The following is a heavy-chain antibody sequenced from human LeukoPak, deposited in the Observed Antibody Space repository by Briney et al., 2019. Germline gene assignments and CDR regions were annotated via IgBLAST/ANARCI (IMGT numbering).Heavy chain of an antibody. D-gene: IGHD3-9*01. V-gene: IGHV3-23*01. CDR2: ITSGGSA. CDR3: ARTTAYYYVDY. Sequence: PGGSLRLSCAASGFTLSSYAMSWVRQAPGKGLEWVSTITSGGSAFYSDSVKGRFTISRDNAKNSLYLQMNSLRDEDTAVYYCARTTAYYYVDYWGQGTLVTVSS. J-gene: IGHJ4*02. CDR1: GFTLSSYA.